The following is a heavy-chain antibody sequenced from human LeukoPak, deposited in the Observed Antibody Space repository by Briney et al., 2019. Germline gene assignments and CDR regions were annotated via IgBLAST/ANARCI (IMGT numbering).Heavy chain of an antibody. V-gene: IGHV1-69*13. Sequence: GASVKVSCKVSGGTLTTYPITWARQAPGQGLEWMGGVIPSVGRTNYAQMLQGRLTISADESTNTAYMELSSLRSEDTAVYYCATPNLGGNSPYFDYWGQGTLVTVSS. CDR2: VIPSVGRT. CDR3: ATPNLGGNSPYFDY. D-gene: IGHD4-23*01. CDR1: GGTLTTYP. J-gene: IGHJ4*02.